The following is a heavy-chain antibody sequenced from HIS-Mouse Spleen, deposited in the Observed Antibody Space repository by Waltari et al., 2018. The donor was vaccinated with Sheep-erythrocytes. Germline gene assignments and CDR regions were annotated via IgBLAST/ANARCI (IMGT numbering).Heavy chain of an antibody. D-gene: IGHD1-1*01. V-gene: IGHV3-30*18. J-gene: IGHJ2*01. CDR2: ISYDGSNK. CDR1: GFTFSSSG. Sequence: QVQLVESGGGVVQPGRSLRPSCAASGFTFSSSGMPCVLKAPGKGLGWVAVISYDGSNKYYADSVKGRFTISRDNSKNTLYLQMNSLRAEDTAVYYCAKVRTVNYWYFDLWGRGTLVTVSS. CDR3: AKVRTVNYWYFDL.